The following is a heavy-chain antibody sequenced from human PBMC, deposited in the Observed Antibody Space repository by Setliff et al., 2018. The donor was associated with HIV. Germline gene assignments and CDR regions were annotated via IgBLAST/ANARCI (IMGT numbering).Heavy chain of an antibody. CDR1: GYYIRSGYY. Sequence: TLSLTCAVSGYYIRSGYYWGWIRQPPGKGLEWIGTIHHSGSTYYSPSLKSRLSMSVDTSKNQFSLKLTSVTAADTAVYYCARDGRDVHYWGQGTLVTVSS. CDR3: ARDGRDVHY. J-gene: IGHJ4*02. CDR2: IHHSGST. V-gene: IGHV4-38-2*02.